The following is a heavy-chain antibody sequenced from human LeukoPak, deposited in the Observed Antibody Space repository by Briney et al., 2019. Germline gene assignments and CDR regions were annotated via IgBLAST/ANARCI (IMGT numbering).Heavy chain of an antibody. V-gene: IGHV3-48*01. CDR1: GFTFSSYS. Sequence: PGGSLRLSCAASGFTFSSYSMNWVRQAPGKGLEWVSYISSSSSTIYYADSVKGRFTISRDNAKNSLYLQMNSLRAEDTAVYYCARKGTTVTTLGFYYYYMDVWGKGTTVTVSS. CDR3: ARKGTTVTTLGFYYYYMDV. D-gene: IGHD4-17*01. J-gene: IGHJ6*03. CDR2: ISSSSSTI.